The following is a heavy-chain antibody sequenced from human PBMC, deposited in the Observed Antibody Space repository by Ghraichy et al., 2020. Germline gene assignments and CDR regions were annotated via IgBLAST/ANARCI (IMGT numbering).Heavy chain of an antibody. D-gene: IGHD3-9*01. V-gene: IGHV3-23*01. Sequence: GGSLRLSCAASGFTFSSYAMSWVRQAPGKGLEWVSAISGSGGSTYYADSVKGRFTISRDNSKNTLYLQMNSLRAEDTAVYYCAKVSEYYDILTGYYTLDYWGQRTLVTVSS. CDR3: AKVSEYYDILTGYYTLDY. CDR2: ISGSGGST. CDR1: GFTFSSYA. J-gene: IGHJ4*02.